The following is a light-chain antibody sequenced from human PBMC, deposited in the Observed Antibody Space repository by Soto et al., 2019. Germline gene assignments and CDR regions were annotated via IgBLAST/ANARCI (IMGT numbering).Light chain of an antibody. Sequence: QSVLTQPASVSGSPGQSITISCTGTSSDVGGYRYVSWYQHHPGKAPKLMIYDVSYRPSGVSDRFSGSKSGNTASLTISGLQAEDEADYYCSSYTSSVTYVFGTGTKDTVL. J-gene: IGLJ1*01. CDR3: SSYTSSVTYV. CDR2: DVS. V-gene: IGLV2-14*03. CDR1: SSDVGGYRY.